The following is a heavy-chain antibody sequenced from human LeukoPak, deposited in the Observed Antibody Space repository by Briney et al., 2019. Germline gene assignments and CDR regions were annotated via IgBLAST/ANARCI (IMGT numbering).Heavy chain of an antibody. CDR1: GGSFSGYY. Sequence: SETLSLTCAVYGGSFSGYYWSWIRQLPGKGLEWIGEINHSGSTNYNPSLKSRVTISVDTSKNQFSLKLSSVTAADTAVYYCARSPSGYSYYFDYWGQGTLVTVSS. V-gene: IGHV4-34*01. J-gene: IGHJ4*02. CDR2: INHSGST. D-gene: IGHD3-22*01. CDR3: ARSPSGYSYYFDY.